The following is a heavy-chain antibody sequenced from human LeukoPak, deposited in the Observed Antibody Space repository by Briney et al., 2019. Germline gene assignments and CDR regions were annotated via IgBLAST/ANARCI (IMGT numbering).Heavy chain of an antibody. D-gene: IGHD3-3*01. CDR1: GGSISSRDHY. CDR3: ARGLYGAGHMDV. CDR2: LSRDGS. V-gene: IGHV4-39*07. J-gene: IGHJ6*03. Sequence: SETLSLTCTVSGGSISSRDHYWVWIRQPPGKGLEWIGSLSRDGSFYNPSLKSRVTMSADTSENQFSLNVRSVTAADTAVYFCARGLYGAGHMDVWGKGTTVIVSS.